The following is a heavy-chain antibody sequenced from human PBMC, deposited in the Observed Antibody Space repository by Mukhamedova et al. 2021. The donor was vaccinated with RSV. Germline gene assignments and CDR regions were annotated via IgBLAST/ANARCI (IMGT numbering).Heavy chain of an antibody. J-gene: IGHJ4*02. D-gene: IGHD3-22*01. V-gene: IGHV3-11*06. CDR2: SSGINA. Sequence: SSGINAEYMGSMKGRFTISRDNAKSSLYLQMNSLRTEDTAVYYFAREPSYDYDIKDNWGQGTHVTV. CDR3: AREPSYDYDIKDN.